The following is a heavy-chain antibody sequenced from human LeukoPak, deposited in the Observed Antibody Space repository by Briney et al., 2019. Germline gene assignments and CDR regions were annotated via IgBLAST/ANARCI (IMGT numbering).Heavy chain of an antibody. V-gene: IGHV4-31*03. CDR2: IYYSGTT. D-gene: IGHD3-10*01. J-gene: IGHJ5*02. CDR1: GDSIRSGGHF. CDR3: AREIITEGDCFDP. Sequence: SQTLSLTCTVSGDSIRSGGHFWSWIRQNPEKGLEWIGYIYYSGTTKYNPSLKSRVTISVDTSTNQFSLKLTSVTAADTAVYYCAREIITEGDCFDPWGQGILVTVSS.